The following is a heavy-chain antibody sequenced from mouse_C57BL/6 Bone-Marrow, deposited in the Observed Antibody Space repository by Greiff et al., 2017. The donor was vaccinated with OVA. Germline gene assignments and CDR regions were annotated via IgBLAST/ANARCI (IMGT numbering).Heavy chain of an antibody. CDR2: IYPGNSDT. D-gene: IGHD2-12*01. J-gene: IGHJ3*01. Sequence: VQLQQSGTVLARPGASVKMSCKTSGYTFTSYWMHWVKQRPGQGLEWIGAIYPGNSDTSYNQKFKGKAKLTAVTSASTAYMELSSLTNEDSAVYYCTRRDYGYYSWFAYWGQGTLVTVSA. CDR1: GYTFTSYW. CDR3: TRRDYGYYSWFAY. V-gene: IGHV1-5*01.